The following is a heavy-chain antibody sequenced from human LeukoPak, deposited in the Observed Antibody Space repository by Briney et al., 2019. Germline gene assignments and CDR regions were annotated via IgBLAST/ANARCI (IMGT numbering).Heavy chain of an antibody. J-gene: IGHJ4*02. V-gene: IGHV3-53*01. D-gene: IGHD3-22*01. CDR1: GFIVSDNY. CDR3: ARYYCDSSGYPYYFDY. CDR2: IYSGGST. Sequence: GGSLRLSCAASGFIVSDNYMSWVRQAPGKGLEWVSVIYSGGSTYYADSVKGRFTISRDDSKNTLHLQMNSLRAEDTAVYYCARYYCDSSGYPYYFDYWGQGTLVTVSS.